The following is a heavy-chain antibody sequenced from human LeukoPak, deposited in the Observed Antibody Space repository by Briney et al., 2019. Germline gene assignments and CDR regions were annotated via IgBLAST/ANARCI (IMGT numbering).Heavy chain of an antibody. Sequence: PGGSLRLSCAASGFTFSSYWMIWVRQAPRKGLEWVANIKQDGSEKYYVDSVKGRFTISRDNAKNSLYLQMNSLRAEDTAVYYCARMGYYYDSSGWEAYWGQGTLVTVSS. CDR3: ARMGYYYDSSGWEAY. J-gene: IGHJ4*02. V-gene: IGHV3-7*01. CDR2: IKQDGSEK. D-gene: IGHD3-22*01. CDR1: GFTFSSYW.